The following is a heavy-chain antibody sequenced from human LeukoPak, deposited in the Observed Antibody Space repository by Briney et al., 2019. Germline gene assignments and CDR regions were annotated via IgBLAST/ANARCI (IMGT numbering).Heavy chain of an antibody. Sequence: PGGSLRLSCAASGFTFSNYWMHWVRQVPGKGLVWVSRINSDGSSTSYADSVKGRFTISRDNAKNTLYLQMNSLRAEDTAVYYCALIEDYDFWSSGNDAFDIWGQGTMVTVSS. CDR3: ALIEDYDFWSSGNDAFDI. D-gene: IGHD3-3*01. CDR1: GFTFSNYW. V-gene: IGHV3-74*01. J-gene: IGHJ3*02. CDR2: INSDGSST.